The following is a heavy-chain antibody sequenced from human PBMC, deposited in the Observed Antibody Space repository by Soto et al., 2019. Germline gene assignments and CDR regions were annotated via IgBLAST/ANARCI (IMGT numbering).Heavy chain of an antibody. V-gene: IGHV3-23*01. J-gene: IGHJ3*02. Sequence: GGSLRLSCAASGFTFSSYAMSWVRQAPGKGLEWVSAISGSGGSTYYADSVKGRFTISRDNSKNTLYLQMNSLRAEDTAVYYCAKLSLGIFGVDRRAFDIWGQGTMVTVSS. D-gene: IGHD3-3*01. CDR2: ISGSGGST. CDR3: AKLSLGIFGVDRRAFDI. CDR1: GFTFSSYA.